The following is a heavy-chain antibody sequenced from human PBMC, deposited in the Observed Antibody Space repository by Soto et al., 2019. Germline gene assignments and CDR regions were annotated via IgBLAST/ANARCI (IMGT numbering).Heavy chain of an antibody. CDR2: MNPNSGNT. V-gene: IGHV1-8*01. CDR1: GDTFTSYD. D-gene: IGHD6-19*01. Sequence: GTSVKVSCKACGDTFTSYDINWVRQATGQGLEWMGWMNPNSGNTGYAQKFQGRVTMTRNTSISTAYMELSSLRSEDTAVYYCARFRAAVAGTGRYYYYGMDVWGQGTTVTVSS. J-gene: IGHJ6*02. CDR3: ARFRAAVAGTGRYYYYGMDV.